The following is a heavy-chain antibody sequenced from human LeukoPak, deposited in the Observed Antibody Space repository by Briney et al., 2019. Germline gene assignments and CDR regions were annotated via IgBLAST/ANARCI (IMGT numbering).Heavy chain of an antibody. CDR2: ISYGGSNK. Sequence: GGSLRLSCAASGFTFSSYGMHWVRQAPGKGLEWVAVISYGGSNKYYADSVKGRFTISRDNSKNTLYLQMNSLRAEDTAVYYCAKERIAAAGTDYWGQGTLVTVSS. V-gene: IGHV3-30*18. CDR1: GFTFSSYG. J-gene: IGHJ4*02. D-gene: IGHD6-13*01. CDR3: AKERIAAAGTDY.